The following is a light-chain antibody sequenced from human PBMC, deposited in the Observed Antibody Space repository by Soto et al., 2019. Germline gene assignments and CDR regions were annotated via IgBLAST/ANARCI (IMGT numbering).Light chain of an antibody. J-gene: IGLJ1*01. V-gene: IGLV2-14*01. CDR3: SSYTSSSTLV. CDR1: SSDVGGYNY. Sequence: ALTQPASVSGSPGQSITISCTGTSSDVGGYNYVSWYQQHPGKAPKLMIYDVSNRPSGVSNRFSGSKSGNTASLTISGLQAEDEADYYCSSYTSSSTLVFGTGTKLTV. CDR2: DVS.